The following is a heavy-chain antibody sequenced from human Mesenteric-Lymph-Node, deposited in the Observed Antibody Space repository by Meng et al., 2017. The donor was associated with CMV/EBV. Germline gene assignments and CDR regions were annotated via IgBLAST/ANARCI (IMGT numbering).Heavy chain of an antibody. Sequence: GESLKISCKAFGYSFRTYGISWVRQAPGQGLEWMGWISAYNGNRNYGQQFQGRVTMTTDTSTSTAYMELKSLTSGDTAMYYCARDDAAAAAKSDYWGQGTLVTVSS. CDR3: ARDDAAAAAKSDY. CDR1: GYSFRTYG. V-gene: IGHV1-18*01. CDR2: ISAYNGNR. J-gene: IGHJ4*02. D-gene: IGHD6-13*01.